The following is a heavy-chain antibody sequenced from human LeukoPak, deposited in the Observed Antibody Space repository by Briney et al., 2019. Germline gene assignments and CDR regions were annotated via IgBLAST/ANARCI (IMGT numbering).Heavy chain of an antibody. CDR1: GYTFTSYY. CDR3: AAGTLGYCSSTSCYTGGPHYYYYYYMDV. V-gene: IGHV1-46*01. J-gene: IGHJ6*03. D-gene: IGHD2-2*02. CDR2: INPSGGST. Sequence: ASVKVSCKASGYTFTSYYMHWVRQAPGQGLEWMGIINPSGGSTSYAQKFQGRVTMTRDTSTSTVYMELSSLRSEDTAVYYCAAGTLGYCSSTSCYTGGPHYYYYYYMDVWGKGTTVTVSS.